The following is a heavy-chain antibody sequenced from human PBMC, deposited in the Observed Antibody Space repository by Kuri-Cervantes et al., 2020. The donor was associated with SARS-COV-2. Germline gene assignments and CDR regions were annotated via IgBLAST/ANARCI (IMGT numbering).Heavy chain of an antibody. D-gene: IGHD6-13*01. CDR3: ARAAAGNRFDP. CDR1: GGSISSYY. Sequence: SETLSLTCTVSGGSISSYYWSWIRQPPGKGLEWIGYIYYSGSTNYNPSLKSRVTISVDTSKNQFSLKLSSVTAADTAVYYCARAAAGNRFDPWGQGTLVTVSS. V-gene: IGHV4-59*12. J-gene: IGHJ5*02. CDR2: IYYSGST.